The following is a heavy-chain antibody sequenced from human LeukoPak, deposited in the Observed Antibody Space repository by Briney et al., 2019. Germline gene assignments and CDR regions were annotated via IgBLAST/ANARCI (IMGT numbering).Heavy chain of an antibody. CDR2: IKQDGSKK. CDR1: GFTFSSYW. V-gene: IGHV3-7*03. CDR3: ASQPAAADVDY. D-gene: IGHD2-2*01. Sequence: GALRLSCAASGFTFSSYWMTWVRQAPGKGLEWVANIKQDGSKKTYVDSVKGRFIISRDNAKNSLYLQMNSLRADDTGVYYCASQPAAADVDYWGQGTLVTVSS. J-gene: IGHJ4*02.